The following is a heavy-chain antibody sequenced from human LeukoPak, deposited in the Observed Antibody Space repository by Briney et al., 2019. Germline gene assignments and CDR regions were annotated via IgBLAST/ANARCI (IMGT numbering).Heavy chain of an antibody. D-gene: IGHD5-12*01. J-gene: IGHJ4*02. CDR3: AKGAYDYIEIAYFDY. V-gene: IGHV3-23*01. CDR1: GFSFNNYA. CDR2: IIGRSGST. Sequence: GGSLRLSCVASGFSFNNYAMNWVRQAPGKGLEWVSLIIGRSGSTFYADSVKGRFTISRDKSKNTLYLQMNSLRAEGTAVYYCAKGAYDYIEIAYFDYWGQGSLVTVSS.